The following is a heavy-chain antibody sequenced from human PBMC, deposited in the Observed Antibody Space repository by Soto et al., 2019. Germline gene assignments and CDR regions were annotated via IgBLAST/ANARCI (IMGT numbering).Heavy chain of an antibody. J-gene: IGHJ5*02. CDR2: ISGSDGKT. CDR3: AKYYYASGSTWFDP. CDR1: GFTLSITD. Sequence: PGGSLRLSCVASGFTLSITDMCWVRQAPGKGLEWVSSISGSDGKTYYADSVKGRFTISRDSSKNTLYLQMSSLEVVDTAMYYCAKYYYASGSTWFDP. V-gene: IGHV3-23*01. D-gene: IGHD3-10*01.